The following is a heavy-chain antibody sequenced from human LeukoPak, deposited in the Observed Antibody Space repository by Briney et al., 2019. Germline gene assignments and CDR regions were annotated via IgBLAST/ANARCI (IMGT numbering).Heavy chain of an antibody. V-gene: IGHV3-11*04. Sequence: PGRCMRLAWAASGFTFSDYYMRCIRQAAERGREWVSYISSSGSTIYYADSVKGRFTTSGDNAKNSLYLQMNSLRAEDTAVYYCARDRGCSSTSCYFPYIWGQGTMVTVSS. J-gene: IGHJ3*02. CDR2: ISSSGSTI. D-gene: IGHD2-2*01. CDR1: GFTFSDYY. CDR3: ARDRGCSSTSCYFPYI.